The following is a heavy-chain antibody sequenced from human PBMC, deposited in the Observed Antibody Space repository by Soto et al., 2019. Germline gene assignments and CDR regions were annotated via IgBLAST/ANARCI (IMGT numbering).Heavy chain of an antibody. J-gene: IGHJ5*02. CDR2: IRSKANSYAT. CDR1: GLSFSGSA. V-gene: IGHV3-73*01. D-gene: IGHD2-15*01. Sequence: PWGSLRISCASSGLSFSGSAMHWVRQASGRGLDWVGRIRSKANSYATAYGASVKGRFTISRDDSKNTAYLQMNSLKTEDTAVYYCTRPSAAKVGNWFDPWGQGTMVTVSS. CDR3: TRPSAAKVGNWFDP.